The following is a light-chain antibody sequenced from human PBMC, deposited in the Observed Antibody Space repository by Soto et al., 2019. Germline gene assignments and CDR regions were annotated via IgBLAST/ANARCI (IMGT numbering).Light chain of an antibody. CDR3: QQYNNWPIT. J-gene: IGKJ5*01. V-gene: IGKV3-11*01. Sequence: EIVLRQSPATLSLSPGERATLSCRASQSVSSYLAWYQQKPGQAPRLLIYDASNRATGIPARFSGSGSGTDFTLTISSLQSEDFEIYYCQQYNNWPITFGQGTRLEIK. CDR1: QSVSSY. CDR2: DAS.